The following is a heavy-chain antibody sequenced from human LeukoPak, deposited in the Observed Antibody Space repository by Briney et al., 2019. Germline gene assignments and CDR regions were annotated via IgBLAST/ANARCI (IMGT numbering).Heavy chain of an antibody. D-gene: IGHD6-6*01. CDR1: GYTFTSYY. V-gene: IGHV1-46*01. Sequence: ASVKVSCKASGYTFTSYYMHWVRKAPGQGLEWMGIINPSGGSTSYAQKFQGRVTMTRDMSTSTVYMELSSLRSEDTAVYYCARRGKGGLQLGMYNWFDPWGQGTLVTVSS. CDR2: INPSGGST. J-gene: IGHJ5*02. CDR3: ARRGKGGLQLGMYNWFDP.